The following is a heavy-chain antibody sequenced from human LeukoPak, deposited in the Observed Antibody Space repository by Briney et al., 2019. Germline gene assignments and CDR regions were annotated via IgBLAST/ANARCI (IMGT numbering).Heavy chain of an antibody. J-gene: IGHJ4*02. Sequence: GGPLRLSCAASGFTFSSYGMHWVRQAPGKGLEWVAVISYDGSNKYYADSVKGRFTISRDNSKNTLYLQMNSLRAEDTAVYYCAKVLRSKQVVLFDYWGQGTLVTVSS. CDR1: GFTFSSYG. CDR3: AKVLRSKQVVLFDY. CDR2: ISYDGSNK. D-gene: IGHD6-13*01. V-gene: IGHV3-30*18.